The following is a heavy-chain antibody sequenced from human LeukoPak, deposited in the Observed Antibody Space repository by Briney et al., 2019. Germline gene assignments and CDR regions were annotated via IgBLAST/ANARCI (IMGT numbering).Heavy chain of an antibody. Sequence: SETLSLTCAVYGGSFSGYYWSWIRQPPGKGLEWIGEINHSGSTNYNPSLKSRVTISVDTSKNQFSLKLSSVTAADTAVYYCARDYGDYGPDAFDIWGQGTMVTVSS. J-gene: IGHJ3*02. V-gene: IGHV4-34*01. CDR3: ARDYGDYGPDAFDI. CDR2: INHSGST. CDR1: GGSFSGYY. D-gene: IGHD4-17*01.